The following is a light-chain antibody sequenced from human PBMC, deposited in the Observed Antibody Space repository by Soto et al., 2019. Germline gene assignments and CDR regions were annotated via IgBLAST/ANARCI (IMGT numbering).Light chain of an antibody. Sequence: EIVMTQSPATLFLSPGERATFSCRASQSVSTNLAWYQQKPGQAPRLLIYSASTRATGIPARFSGSGSGTEFTLTISSLQSEDFAVYYCQQYKNWPPLTFGGGTKVEI. J-gene: IGKJ4*01. CDR2: SAS. V-gene: IGKV3-15*01. CDR3: QQYKNWPPLT. CDR1: QSVSTN.